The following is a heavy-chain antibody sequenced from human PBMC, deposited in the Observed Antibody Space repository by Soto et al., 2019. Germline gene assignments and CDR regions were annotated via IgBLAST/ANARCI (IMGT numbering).Heavy chain of an antibody. CDR3: AADATAWQQMVPSDY. Sequence: QMQLEQSGPEVKKPGTSVKVSCKASGFTFTSSAFQWVRQARGQRLEWIGWIAVGSGYTNYAQRFQDRVTLTRDMSTATTYMELSRLTSEDTAIYYCAADATAWQQMVPSDYWGQGTLVTASS. J-gene: IGHJ4*02. CDR2: IAVGSGYT. CDR1: GFTFTSSA. D-gene: IGHD2-8*01. V-gene: IGHV1-58*01.